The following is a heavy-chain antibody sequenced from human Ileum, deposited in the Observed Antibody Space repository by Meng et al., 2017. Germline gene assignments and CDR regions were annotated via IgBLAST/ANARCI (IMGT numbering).Heavy chain of an antibody. CDR3: AIGWGWTADH. J-gene: IGHJ5*02. CDR2: SHKTGGS. D-gene: IGHD3-10*01. V-gene: IGHV4-59*03. CDR1: DGSITIYY. Sequence: QVQLQESGPGLVKPSATLSLTCSVSDGSITIYYLIWIRQSPGKGLEWLGNSHKTGGSNDNPSLSSRLTIWMDTSNNQFSLELTSLTAADTALYYCAIGWGWTADHWGQGILVTVSS.